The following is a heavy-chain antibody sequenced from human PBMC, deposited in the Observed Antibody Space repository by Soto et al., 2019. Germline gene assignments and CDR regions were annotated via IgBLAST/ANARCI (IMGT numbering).Heavy chain of an antibody. Sequence: ASVKVSCKASGYTFTSYGISWVRQAPGQGLEWMGWISAYNGNTNYAQKLQGRVTMTTDTSTSTAYMELRSLRSHDTAVYYCAGSYSDYYDSSGFWFDPWGQGTLVTVSS. CDR3: AGSYSDYYDSSGFWFDP. CDR2: ISAYNGNT. J-gene: IGHJ5*02. CDR1: GYTFTSYG. D-gene: IGHD3-22*01. V-gene: IGHV1-18*01.